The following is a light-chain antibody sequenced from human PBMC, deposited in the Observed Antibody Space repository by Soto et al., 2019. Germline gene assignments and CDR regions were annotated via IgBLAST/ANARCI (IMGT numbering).Light chain of an antibody. CDR1: QGISSY. CDR2: TTS. CDR3: QQSYTTPWT. Sequence: IQLTQSPSSLSASVGDRVTITCRASQGISSYLAWYQQKPGKAPKLLIYTTSSLQSGVPSKFSGSASGTDFTLTISSLQPEDFATYYCQQSYTTPWTFGQGTKVEIK. V-gene: IGKV1-39*01. J-gene: IGKJ1*01.